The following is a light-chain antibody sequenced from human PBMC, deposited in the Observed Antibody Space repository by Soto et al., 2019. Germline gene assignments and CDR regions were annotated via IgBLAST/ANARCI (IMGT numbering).Light chain of an antibody. V-gene: IGLV2-14*01. CDR3: SSYASTNTQV. CDR2: GVS. J-gene: IGLJ1*01. Sequence: QSALTQPASVSGSPGQSITISCTGTSSDVGGYNYVSWYQHHPGKAPKLAIYGVSNRPSGVSYRFSGSKSGNTASLTISGLQAEDEADYYCSSYASTNTQVFGTGTKVTVL. CDR1: SSDVGGYNY.